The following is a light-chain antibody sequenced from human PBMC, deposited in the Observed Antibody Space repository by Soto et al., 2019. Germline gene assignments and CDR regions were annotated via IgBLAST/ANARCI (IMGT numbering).Light chain of an antibody. V-gene: IGKV1-9*01. CDR2: GTF. Sequence: IQLTQSPSSLSASVGDRVSITCRASQDIKTYLAWYQQKQGKAPKILISGTFTLQSGVPSRFNGSGSGTDFTLTIRRLQPEDFATYYCQHLNNYPPFTFGPGTKVDLE. CDR3: QHLNNYPPFT. J-gene: IGKJ3*01. CDR1: QDIKTY.